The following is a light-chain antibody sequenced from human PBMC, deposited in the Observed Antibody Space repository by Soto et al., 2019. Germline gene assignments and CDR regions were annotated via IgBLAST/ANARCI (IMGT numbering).Light chain of an antibody. CDR3: TSYTGSSPPLLV. CDR2: EVS. Sequence: QPASVCGSPGQSITISCTRTGSDVGGYNYVSWYQQHPGKAPKLMIYEVSHRPSGVSNRFSGSKSGNTASLTISGLQPEDESDYYFTSYTGSSPPLLVFGTGTKVTVL. J-gene: IGLJ1*01. V-gene: IGLV2-14*01. CDR1: GSDVGGYNY.